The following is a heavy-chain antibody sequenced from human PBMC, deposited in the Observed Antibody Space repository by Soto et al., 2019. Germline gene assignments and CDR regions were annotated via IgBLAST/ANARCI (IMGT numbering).Heavy chain of an antibody. Sequence: GGSLRLSCAASGFTFNSYAMSWVRQAPGKGLEWVAAISGSGGSTYYADSVKGRFTISRDNSKNTLYLQMNSLRAEDTAVHYCAKGPPVSIFDSSGDSDDAFDFWGQGTMVTVSS. D-gene: IGHD3-22*01. CDR2: ISGSGGST. J-gene: IGHJ3*01. V-gene: IGHV3-23*01. CDR1: GFTFNSYA. CDR3: AKGPPVSIFDSSGDSDDAFDF.